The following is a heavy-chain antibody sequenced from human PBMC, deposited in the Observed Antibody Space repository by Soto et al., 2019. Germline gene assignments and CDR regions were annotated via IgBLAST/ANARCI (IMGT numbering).Heavy chain of an antibody. Sequence: EVQLVESGEGLVQPGGSLRLSCAASGFLFNTYWMFWVRQAPRKGLLWVSRIKSDGSSTNYADSVKGRFTISRDNAKNTLYLQMTSLRAEDTAVYYCAIGGGDYNYLDYWGQGILVTVSS. CDR2: IKSDGSST. CDR1: GFLFNTYW. J-gene: IGHJ4*02. CDR3: AIGGGDYNYLDY. V-gene: IGHV3-74*01. D-gene: IGHD3-9*01.